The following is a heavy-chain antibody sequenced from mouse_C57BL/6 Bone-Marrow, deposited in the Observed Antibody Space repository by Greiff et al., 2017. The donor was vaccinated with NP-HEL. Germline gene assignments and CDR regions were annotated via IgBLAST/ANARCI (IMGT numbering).Heavy chain of an antibody. CDR1: GYEFSNYW. V-gene: IGHV1-80*01. J-gene: IGHJ3*01. CDR2: IYPGDGDT. Sequence: QVQLQQSGAELVKPGASVKISCKASGYEFSNYWMNWVKQRPGKGLEWIGQIYPGDGDTNYNGKFKDKATLTADKSSSTTYMQLSRLTSEDAAVYFCARGAYWGQGTLVTVSA. CDR3: ARGAY.